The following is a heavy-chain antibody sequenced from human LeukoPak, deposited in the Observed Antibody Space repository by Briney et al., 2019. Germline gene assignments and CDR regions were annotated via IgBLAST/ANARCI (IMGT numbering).Heavy chain of an antibody. Sequence: GSLRLSCAASGFTFSNYAMHWVRQAPGKGLEYVSAISSNGGSTYYANSVKGRFTISRDNSKNTLYLQMGSLRAEDMAVYYCARDQYRWGYYYYMDVWGKGTTVTVSS. CDR1: GFTFSNYA. J-gene: IGHJ6*03. V-gene: IGHV3-64*01. CDR2: ISSNGGST. CDR3: ARDQYRWGYYYYMDV. D-gene: IGHD2-8*02.